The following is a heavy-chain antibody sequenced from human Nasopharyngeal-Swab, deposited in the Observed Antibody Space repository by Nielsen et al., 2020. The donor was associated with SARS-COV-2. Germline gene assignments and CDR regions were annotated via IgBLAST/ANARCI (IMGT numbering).Heavy chain of an antibody. CDR3: AKEPGVLWFGELFSYGMDV. D-gene: IGHD3-10*01. Sequence: GGSLRLSCAASGFTFSSYGMHWVRQAPGKGLEWVAVISYDGSNKYYAGSVKGRFTISRDNSKNTLYLQMNSLRAEDTAVYYCAKEPGVLWFGELFSYGMDVWGQGTTVTVSS. CDR1: GFTFSSYG. J-gene: IGHJ6*02. V-gene: IGHV3-30*18. CDR2: ISYDGSNK.